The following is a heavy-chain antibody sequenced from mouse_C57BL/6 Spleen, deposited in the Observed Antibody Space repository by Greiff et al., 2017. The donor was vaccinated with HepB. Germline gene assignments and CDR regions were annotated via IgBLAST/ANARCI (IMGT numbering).Heavy chain of an antibody. V-gene: IGHV1-69*01. CDR2: IDPSDSYT. CDR3: ARTWGTLTDY. D-gene: IGHD2-12*01. J-gene: IGHJ2*01. CDR1: GYTFTSYW. Sequence: QVQLQQPGAELVMPGASVKLSCKASGYTFTSYWMHWVKQRPGQGLEWIGEIDPSDSYTNYNQKFKGKSTLTVDKSSSTAYMQLSSLTSEDSAVYYCARTWGTLTDYWGQGTTLTGSS.